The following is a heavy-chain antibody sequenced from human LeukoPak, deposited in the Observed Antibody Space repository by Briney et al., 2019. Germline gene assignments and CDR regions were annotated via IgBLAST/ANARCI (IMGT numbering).Heavy chain of an antibody. V-gene: IGHV1-18*04. D-gene: IGHD3-10*01. Sequence: ASVKVSCEASGYTFTSYGISWVRQAPGQGLEWMGWISAYNGNTNYAQKLQGRVTMTTDTSTSTAYMELRSLRSDDTAVYYCARDDDYGSGSYYHYYYGMDVWGKGTTVTVSS. CDR1: GYTFTSYG. CDR3: ARDDDYGSGSYYHYYYGMDV. CDR2: ISAYNGNT. J-gene: IGHJ6*04.